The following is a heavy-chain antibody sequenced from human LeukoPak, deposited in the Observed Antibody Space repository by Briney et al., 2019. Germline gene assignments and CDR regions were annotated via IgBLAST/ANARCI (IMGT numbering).Heavy chain of an antibody. CDR2: ISGSGGST. J-gene: IGHJ4*02. CDR3: AKGVRRSSDYSSPVDY. D-gene: IGHD3-22*01. V-gene: IGHV3-23*01. Sequence: PGGSLRLSCAASGFTFRNYGMSWVRQAPGKGLEWVSAISGSGGSTYYADSVKGRFTISRDNSRNTLYLQMNSLRAEDTAVYYCAKGVRRSSDYSSPVDYWGQGTLVTVSS. CDR1: GFTFRNYG.